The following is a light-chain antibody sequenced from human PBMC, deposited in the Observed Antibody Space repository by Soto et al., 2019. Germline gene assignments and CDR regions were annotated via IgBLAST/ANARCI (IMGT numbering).Light chain of an antibody. CDR1: QGISSW. Sequence: DIQMTQSPSSVSASVGDRVTITCRASQGISSWLAWYQKKPGKAPKLMXYAASSLQSGVPARFSGSGSGTDLTLTISSLEPEDFAVYHCQQRSNWPSITFGQGTRLEIK. V-gene: IGKV1-12*02. J-gene: IGKJ5*01. CDR2: AAS. CDR3: QQRSNWPSIT.